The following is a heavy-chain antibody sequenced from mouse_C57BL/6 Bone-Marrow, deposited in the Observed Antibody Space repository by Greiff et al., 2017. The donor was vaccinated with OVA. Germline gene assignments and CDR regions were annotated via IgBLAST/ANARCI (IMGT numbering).Heavy chain of an antibody. D-gene: IGHD2-4*01. Sequence: VQGVESGAELARPGASVKLSCKASGYTFTSYGISWVKQRTGQGLEWIGEIYPRSGNTYYNEKFKGKATLTADKSSSTAYMELRSLTSEDSAVYFCARDDYDWMDYWGQGTSVTVSS. CDR2: IYPRSGNT. J-gene: IGHJ4*01. CDR3: ARDDYDWMDY. CDR1: GYTFTSYG. V-gene: IGHV1-81*01.